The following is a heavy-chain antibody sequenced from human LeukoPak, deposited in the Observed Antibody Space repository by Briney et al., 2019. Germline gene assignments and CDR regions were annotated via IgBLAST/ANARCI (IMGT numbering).Heavy chain of an antibody. CDR3: ARDDYSSSYYYYYYMDV. D-gene: IGHD6-6*01. J-gene: IGHJ6*03. Sequence: YYSGSTYYNPSLKSRVTISVDTSKNQFSLKLSSVTAADTAVYYCARDDYSSSYYYYYYMDVWGKGTTVTVSS. V-gene: IGHV4-39*07. CDR2: YYSGST.